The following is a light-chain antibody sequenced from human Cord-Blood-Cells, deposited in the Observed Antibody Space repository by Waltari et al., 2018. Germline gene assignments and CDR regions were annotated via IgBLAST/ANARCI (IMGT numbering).Light chain of an antibody. V-gene: IGKV3-11*01. CDR2: DAS. CDR3: QQRSNWPYT. Sequence: EIVLTQSPATLSLSPGERATLSSRASQSVSSYLAWYQQKPGQAPRLLIYDASNRATGIPARFSGSGSGTDFTLTIDSLEPEDFAVYYCQQRSNWPYTFGQGTKLEIK. CDR1: QSVSSY. J-gene: IGKJ2*01.